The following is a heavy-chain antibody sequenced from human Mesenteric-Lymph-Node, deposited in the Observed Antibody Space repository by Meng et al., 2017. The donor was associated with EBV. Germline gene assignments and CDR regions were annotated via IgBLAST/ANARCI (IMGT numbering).Heavy chain of an antibody. CDR3: AHSLVASASPDPYYFDY. V-gene: IGHV2-5*02. Sequence: QLTLKESGPTLVKPTQTLTLTCTFSGFSLNARGVAVAWIRQPPGKALEWLALIYWDDDKRYSPSLASRLTITKDTSTNQVVLTMTNMDPVDTATYYCAHSLVASASPDPYYFDYWGQGTLVTVSS. CDR1: GFSLNARGVA. CDR2: IYWDDDK. J-gene: IGHJ4*02. D-gene: IGHD2-8*02.